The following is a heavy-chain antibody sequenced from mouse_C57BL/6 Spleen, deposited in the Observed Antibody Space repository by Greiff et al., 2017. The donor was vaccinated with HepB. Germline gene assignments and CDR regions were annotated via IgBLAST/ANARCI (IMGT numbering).Heavy chain of an antibody. V-gene: IGHV14-1*01. D-gene: IGHD1-1*01. Sequence: EVQLQQSGAELVRPGASVKLSCTASGFNIKDYYMHWVKQRPEQGLEWIGRIDPEDGDTEYAPKFPGKATMTADPSSNTAYLQLSSLTSEDTAVYYCTGHYGTSTYWGQGTTLTVSS. CDR2: IDPEDGDT. CDR1: GFNIKDYY. CDR3: TGHYGTSTY. J-gene: IGHJ2*01.